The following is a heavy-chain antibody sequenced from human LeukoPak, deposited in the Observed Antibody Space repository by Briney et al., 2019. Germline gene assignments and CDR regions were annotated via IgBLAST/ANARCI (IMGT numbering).Heavy chain of an antibody. CDR3: AKATYSSGWFHFDY. V-gene: IGHV3-23*01. D-gene: IGHD6-19*01. CDR2: ISGSGGST. CDR1: GFTFSSYA. J-gene: IGHJ4*02. Sequence: GGSLRLSCAASGFTFSSYAMSWVRQAPGEGLEWVSAISGSGGSTYYADSVKGRFTISRDNSKNTLYLQMNSLRAEDTAVYYCAKATYSSGWFHFDYWGQGTLVTVSS.